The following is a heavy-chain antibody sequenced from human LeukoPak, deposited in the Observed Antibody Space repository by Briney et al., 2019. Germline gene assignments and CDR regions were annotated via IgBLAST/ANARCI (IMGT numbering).Heavy chain of an antibody. CDR1: GGSISSGSYY. D-gene: IGHD6-13*01. CDR3: ARSTYSSSYYYYYYYYMDV. CDR2: IYTSGST. V-gene: IGHV4-61*02. J-gene: IGHJ6*03. Sequence: SETLSLTCTVSGGSISSGSYYWSWIRQPAGKGLEWIGRIYTSGSTNCNPSLKSRVTISVDTSKNQFSLKLSSVTAADTAVYYCARSTYSSSYYYYYYYYMDVWGKGTTVTVSS.